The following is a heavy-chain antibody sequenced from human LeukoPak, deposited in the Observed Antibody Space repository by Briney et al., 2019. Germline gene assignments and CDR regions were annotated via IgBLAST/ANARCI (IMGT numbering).Heavy chain of an antibody. Sequence: GGSLRLSCAASGFTFSSYGMHRVRQAPGKGLEWVAGIWYDGNNKYYADSVKGRFTISRDNSKNTLYLQMNSLRAEDTAVSYCARSTSSEYDIYHFDYWGQGTLVTVSS. CDR3: ARSTSSEYDIYHFDY. D-gene: IGHD3-9*01. CDR1: GFTFSSYG. V-gene: IGHV3-33*01. CDR2: IWYDGNNK. J-gene: IGHJ4*02.